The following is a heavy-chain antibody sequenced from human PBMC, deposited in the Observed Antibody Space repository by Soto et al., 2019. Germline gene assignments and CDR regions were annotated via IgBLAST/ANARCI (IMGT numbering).Heavy chain of an antibody. CDR1: GLTFSGKT. V-gene: IGHV3-30-3*01. D-gene: IGHD5-12*01. CDR3: AMDLAATWLLNS. CDR2: ISPDGSQI. J-gene: IGHJ4*02. Sequence: GGSLRLSCAASGLTFSGKTMYWIRQAPAKGLEWVAHISPDGSQIFYADSVKGRFTISRDNPRNTLYLQMSSLRAEDPSLFLCAMDLAATWLLNSWGQGTLVTVSS.